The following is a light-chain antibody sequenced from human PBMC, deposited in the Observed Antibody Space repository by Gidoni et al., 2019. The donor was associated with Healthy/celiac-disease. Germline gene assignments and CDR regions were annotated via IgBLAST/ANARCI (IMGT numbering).Light chain of an antibody. CDR1: QDISNY. CDR2: DAS. J-gene: IGKJ4*01. Sequence: IQMPQSPSSLSASVGDRVTITCQASQDISNYLNWYQQKPGKAPKLLIYDASNLETGVPSRFSGSGSGKDFNFTISSLQPEDIATYYCQQYDNLPLTIGGGTKVEIK. CDR3: QQYDNLPLT. V-gene: IGKV1-33*01.